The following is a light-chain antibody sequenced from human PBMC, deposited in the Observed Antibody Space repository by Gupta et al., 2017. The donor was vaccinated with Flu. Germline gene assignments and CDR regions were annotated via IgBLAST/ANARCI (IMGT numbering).Light chain of an antibody. V-gene: IGLV2-8*01. Sequence: QSALTQPPSASGSPGQSVTISCTGTRSDVGGYNYVSWYQQHPGKAPQLIIYEVFYRPSGVHDRFAGSTYGNNAYLIVSVLQAEDDAYYYDCAFAGYAAPGVVFGGGTQLTVL. CDR3: CAFAGYAAPGVV. CDR1: RSDVGGYNY. CDR2: EVF. J-gene: IGLJ2*01.